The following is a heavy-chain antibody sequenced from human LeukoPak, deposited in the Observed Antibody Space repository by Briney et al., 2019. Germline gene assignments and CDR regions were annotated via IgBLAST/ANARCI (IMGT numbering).Heavy chain of an antibody. Sequence: GGSLRLSCAASGFTFSSYEMNWVRQAPGKGLEWVSYISSSGSTIYYADSVKGRFTISRDNVKNSLYLQMSSLRAEDTAVYYCARGITVVTTYDYWGQGTLVTVSS. D-gene: IGHD4-23*01. CDR2: ISSSGSTI. CDR1: GFTFSSYE. V-gene: IGHV3-48*03. CDR3: ARGITVVTTYDY. J-gene: IGHJ4*02.